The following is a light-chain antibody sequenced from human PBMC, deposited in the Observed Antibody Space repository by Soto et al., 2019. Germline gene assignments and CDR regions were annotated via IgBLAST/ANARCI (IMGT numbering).Light chain of an antibody. Sequence: DILMTQSPDSLAVSLGERATINCKSSQSVLSSSNNRNYLAWYQQKPGQPPKLLIYWASTRESGVPDRFSGSGSGTDFTLTISSLQAEDVAVYYCQQYYSSPTFGQGTKVEIK. J-gene: IGKJ1*01. CDR1: QSVLSSSNNRNY. CDR2: WAS. V-gene: IGKV4-1*01. CDR3: QQYYSSPT.